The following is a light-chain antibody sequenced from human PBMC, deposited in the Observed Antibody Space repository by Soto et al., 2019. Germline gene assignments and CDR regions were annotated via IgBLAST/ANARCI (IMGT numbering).Light chain of an antibody. CDR1: QDINSW. Sequence: DIQMTQSPSTLSGSVGDRVTITCRASQDINSWLTWYQQKPGKAPKLLIYKASTLKSGVPSRFSGSGSGTEFTLTISSLQPDDFATYYCQHYNSYSEAFGQGTKVDIK. CDR3: QHYNSYSEA. J-gene: IGKJ1*01. CDR2: KAS. V-gene: IGKV1-5*03.